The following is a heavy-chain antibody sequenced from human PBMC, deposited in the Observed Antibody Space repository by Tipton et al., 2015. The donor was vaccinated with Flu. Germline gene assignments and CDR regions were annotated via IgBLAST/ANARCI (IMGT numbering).Heavy chain of an antibody. CDR3: AKVIPELVAGLDY. D-gene: IGHD6-19*01. J-gene: IGHJ4*02. CDR1: GFTFSRHA. V-gene: IGHV3-23*01. CDR2: ISGGGATT. Sequence: SLRLSCAASGFTFSRHAMSWVRQTPGKGLEWVSAISGGGATTYFAGSVKGRFTISRDNSKNTLYLQLNSLRAEDTAVYYCAKVIPELVAGLDYWGQGTLVTVSS.